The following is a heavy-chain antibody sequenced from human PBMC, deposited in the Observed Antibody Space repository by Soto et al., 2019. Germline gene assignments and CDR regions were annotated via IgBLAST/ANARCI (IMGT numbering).Heavy chain of an antibody. J-gene: IGHJ4*02. V-gene: IGHV1-18*01. D-gene: IGHD1-1*01. Sequence: GASVKVSCKASGYTFTSYGISWVRQAPGQGPEWMGWISAYNGNTNYAQKLQGRVTMTTDTSTSTAYMELRSLRSDDTAVYYCARDPSWNLREAGYFDYWGQGTLVTVSS. CDR2: ISAYNGNT. CDR1: GYTFTSYG. CDR3: ARDPSWNLREAGYFDY.